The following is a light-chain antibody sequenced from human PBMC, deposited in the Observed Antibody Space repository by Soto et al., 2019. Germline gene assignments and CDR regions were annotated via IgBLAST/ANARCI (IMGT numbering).Light chain of an antibody. J-gene: IGKJ4*01. CDR1: QSIGNY. V-gene: IGKV1-39*01. Sequence: DIQMTQSPSSLSAYVGNRVTITCQTGQSIGNYLNWFQQKAEKAPKLLIYGASSLQSGVPSRFSGSGSGTDFTLTLSNQQPEDFATYYCQHIYTTPPFGGGTKVEI. CDR3: QHIYTTPP. CDR2: GAS.